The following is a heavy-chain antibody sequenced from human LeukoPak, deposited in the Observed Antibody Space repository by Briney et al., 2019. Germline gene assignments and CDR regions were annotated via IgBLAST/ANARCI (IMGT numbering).Heavy chain of an antibody. CDR1: GGSISSSSYY. J-gene: IGHJ4*02. CDR3: ARSSSGWSPFDY. D-gene: IGHD6-19*01. Sequence: PSETLSLTCTVSGGSISSSSYYWGWIRQPPGKGLEWIGSIYYSGSTYYNPSLKSRVTISVDTSKNQFSLKLSSVTAADTAVYYCARSSSGWSPFDYWGQGTLVTVSS. CDR2: IYYSGST. V-gene: IGHV4-39*07.